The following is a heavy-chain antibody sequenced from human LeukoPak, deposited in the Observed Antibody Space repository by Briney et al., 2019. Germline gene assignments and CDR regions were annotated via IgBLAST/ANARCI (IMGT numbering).Heavy chain of an antibody. V-gene: IGHV4-34*01. CDR1: GGSFSGYY. CDR2: INHSGST. D-gene: IGHD3-3*02. Sequence: SETLSLTCAVYGGSFSGYYWSWTRQPPGKGLEWIGEINHSGSTNYNPSLKSRVTISVDTSKNQFSLKLSSVTAADTAVYYCARGRRVLAPNWFDPWGQGTLVTVSS. J-gene: IGHJ5*02. CDR3: ARGRRVLAPNWFDP.